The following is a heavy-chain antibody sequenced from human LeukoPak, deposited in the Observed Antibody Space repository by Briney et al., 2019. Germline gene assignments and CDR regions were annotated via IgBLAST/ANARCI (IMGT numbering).Heavy chain of an antibody. V-gene: IGHV4-4*07. CDR2: IFTSGST. CDR1: GVSITSSY. CDR3: ARVRLDIGRHYYMDV. D-gene: IGHD5-12*01. Sequence: SETLSLTCTVSGVSITSSYWGWIRQPAGEGLEWVGLIFTSGSTNYNSSLESRLSLSVDTPTNQFSLRLSSVTAADTAVYYCARVRLDIGRHYYMDVWGEGTTVTVSS. J-gene: IGHJ6*03.